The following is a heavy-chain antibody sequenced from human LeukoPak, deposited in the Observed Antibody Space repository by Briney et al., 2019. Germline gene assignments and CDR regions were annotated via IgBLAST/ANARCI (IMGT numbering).Heavy chain of an antibody. J-gene: IGHJ4*02. V-gene: IGHV3-23*01. CDR2: ISGSGDRT. CDR3: AKWGSFYYYDSSGYPDY. CDR1: GFTFSSYA. D-gene: IGHD3-22*01. Sequence: GGSLRLSCAASGFTFSSYAMSGVREAPGKGLEWVSGISGSGDRTYYADSVKGRFTISRDNSKNTLYLQMNSLRVEDTAVYYCAKWGSFYYYDSSGYPDYWGQGSLVTVSS.